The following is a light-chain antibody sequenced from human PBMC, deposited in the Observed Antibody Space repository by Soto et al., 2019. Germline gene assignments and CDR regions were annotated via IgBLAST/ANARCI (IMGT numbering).Light chain of an antibody. CDR1: SSDIGGSKY. J-gene: IGLJ1*01. V-gene: IGLV2-14*01. CDR2: EVT. Sequence: QSVLTQPASVSGAPGQSITISCTGTSSDIGGSKYVPWYQQHPGKAPKLMIYEVTYRPSGISDRFSASKSGHTASLTVPGLQAEEEADYYCSSYTRSGPLYVVGSGTKVTVL. CDR3: SSYTRSGPLYV.